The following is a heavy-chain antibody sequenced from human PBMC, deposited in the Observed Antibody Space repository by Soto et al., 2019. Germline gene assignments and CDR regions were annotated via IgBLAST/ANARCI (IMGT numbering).Heavy chain of an antibody. D-gene: IGHD3-10*01. CDR3: ARSSPYYPPSFDL. J-gene: IGHJ2*01. Sequence: ASVKVSCKASGYTFTGYYMHWVRQAPGQGLEWMGWINPNSGGTNYAQKFQGWVTMTRDTSISTAYMELSRLRSDDTAVYYCARSSPYYPPSFDLWGRGTLVTVSS. V-gene: IGHV1-2*04. CDR1: GYTFTGYY. CDR2: INPNSGGT.